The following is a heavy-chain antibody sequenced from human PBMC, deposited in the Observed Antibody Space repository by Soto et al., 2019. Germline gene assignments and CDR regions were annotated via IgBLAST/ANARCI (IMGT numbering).Heavy chain of an antibody. V-gene: IGHV4-30-4*01. CDR1: GGSISSGDYY. CDR2: IYYSGST. J-gene: IGHJ6*01. D-gene: IGHD4-17*01. CDR3: ARGNGEYLYYYYYGMDV. Sequence: PSETLSLTCTVSGGSISSGDYYWSWIRQPPGKGLEWIGYIYYSGSTYYNPSLKSRVTISVDTSKNQFSLKLSSVTAADTAVYYCARGNGEYLYYYYYGMDVWGQETTVTVSS.